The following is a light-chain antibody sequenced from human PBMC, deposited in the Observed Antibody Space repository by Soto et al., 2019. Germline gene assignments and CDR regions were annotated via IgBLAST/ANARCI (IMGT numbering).Light chain of an antibody. CDR2: GAS. Sequence: EIVMTQSPATLSVSPGERATLSCRASQSVSSNLAWYQQKPGQAPRLRIYGASTRATGIPARFSGSGSGTEFNLTISSLQSEDFAVYYCQHYNNWTRTFGKGTKVESK. CDR1: QSVSSN. CDR3: QHYNNWTRT. V-gene: IGKV3-15*01. J-gene: IGKJ1*01.